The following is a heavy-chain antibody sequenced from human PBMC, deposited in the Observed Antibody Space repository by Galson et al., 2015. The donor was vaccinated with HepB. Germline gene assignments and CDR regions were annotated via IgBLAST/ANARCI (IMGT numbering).Heavy chain of an antibody. V-gene: IGHV3-23*01. J-gene: IGHJ4*02. CDR2: ISGSGGYT. CDR3: AKDGSGTYYNAWYFDY. D-gene: IGHD3-10*01. CDR1: GFTFSSYA. Sequence: SLRLSCAASGFTFSSYAMSWVRQAPGKGLEWVSTISGSGGYTYYADSVKGRFTISRDNSKNTLYLQMNSLRAEDTAVYYCAKDGSGTYYNAWYFDYWGQGTLVTVSS.